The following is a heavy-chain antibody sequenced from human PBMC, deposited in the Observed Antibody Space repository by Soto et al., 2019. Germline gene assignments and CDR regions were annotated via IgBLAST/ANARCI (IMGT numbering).Heavy chain of an antibody. Sequence: QVQLVQSGAEVMKPGASVQVSCNASGYTFTAYYLHWVRQAPGQGLEWMGWINPNTGATNYAQKFQEWVTLTSDPSVSTAYMDLRRLKSDDTAVYYCARGKYGISFDAWGQGTLVSVSA. CDR3: ARGKYGISFDA. J-gene: IGHJ5*02. V-gene: IGHV1-2*04. CDR1: GYTFTAYY. CDR2: INPNTGAT. D-gene: IGHD3-10*01.